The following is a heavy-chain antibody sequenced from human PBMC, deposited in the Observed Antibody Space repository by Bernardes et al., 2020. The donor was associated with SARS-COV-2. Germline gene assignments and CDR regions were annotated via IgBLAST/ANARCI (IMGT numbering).Heavy chain of an antibody. J-gene: IGHJ2*01. CDR2: ISGSGVAT. Sequence: GGSLRLSCAASGFTFGSYAMTWVRQAPGRGLEWVSAISGSGVATYFADSVKGRFTISRDNSKNTLYLQMNCLTAEDTGTYYCAKDFVVGDSLWYFDVWGRGTLVTVSS. V-gene: IGHV3-23*01. CDR3: AKDFVVGDSLWYFDV. CDR1: GFTFGSYA. D-gene: IGHD2-21*02.